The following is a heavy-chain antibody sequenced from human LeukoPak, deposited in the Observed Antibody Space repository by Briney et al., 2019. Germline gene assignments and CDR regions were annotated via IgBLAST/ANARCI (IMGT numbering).Heavy chain of an antibody. CDR3: ARDSISGSYVHFDQ. V-gene: IGHV7-4-1*02. Sequence: GASVKVSCKASGYTFNRYAMNWVRQAPGQGLEWMGWINTNTGNPTYAQGFTGRFVFSLDTSVSTAYLQISSLKAEDTAVYYCARDSISGSYVHFDQWGQGTLVTVSS. CDR2: INTNTGNP. D-gene: IGHD1-26*01. J-gene: IGHJ4*02. CDR1: GYTFNRYA.